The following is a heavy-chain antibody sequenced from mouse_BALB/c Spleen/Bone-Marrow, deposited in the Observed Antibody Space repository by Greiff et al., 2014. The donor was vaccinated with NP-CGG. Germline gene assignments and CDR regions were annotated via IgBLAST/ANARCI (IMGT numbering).Heavy chain of an antibody. CDR2: IYPGDGDT. Sequence: VKLVESGAELVRPGSSVKISCKASGYAFSSYWMNWVKQRPGQGLEWIGQIYPGDGDTNYNGKFKGKATLTADKSSSTAYMQLRSLTSEDSAVYFCARGVPMDYWGQGTSVTVSS. V-gene: IGHV1-80*01. J-gene: IGHJ4*01. CDR3: ARGVPMDY. CDR1: GYAFSSYW.